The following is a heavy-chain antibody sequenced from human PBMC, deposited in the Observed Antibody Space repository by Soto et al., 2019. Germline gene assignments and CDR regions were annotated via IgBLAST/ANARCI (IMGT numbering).Heavy chain of an antibody. Sequence: PGGSLRLSCEASGFTFSNYAMSWVRQAPGNGLECVSAISDSGGGTYYADSVKGRFTISRDNSRNTLYLQMNSLSAEDTAIYYCAKDNYDILTGPDAFDIWGQGTMVTISS. V-gene: IGHV3-23*01. CDR3: AKDNYDILTGPDAFDI. CDR2: ISDSGGGT. CDR1: GFTFSNYA. J-gene: IGHJ3*02. D-gene: IGHD3-9*01.